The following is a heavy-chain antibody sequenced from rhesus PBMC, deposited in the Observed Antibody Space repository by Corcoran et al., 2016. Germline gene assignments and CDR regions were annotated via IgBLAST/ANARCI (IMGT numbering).Heavy chain of an antibody. CDR3: VRDGYSSGWYYFDH. Sequence: QVQLQESGPGVVQPSETLSLTCAVSGGLISDSLRGSGIAPPPAQGLEWIGYIYGGITSTNYIPSLKSRVTISKDTSKNQFSLKLSSVTAADTAVYYCVRDGYSSGWYYFDHWGQGVLVTVSS. CDR2: IYGGITST. CDR1: GGLISDSLR. D-gene: IGHD6-31*01. J-gene: IGHJ4*01. V-gene: IGHV4S10*01.